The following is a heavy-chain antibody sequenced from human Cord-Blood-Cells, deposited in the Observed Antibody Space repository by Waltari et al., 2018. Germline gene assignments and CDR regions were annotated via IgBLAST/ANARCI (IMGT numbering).Heavy chain of an antibody. V-gene: IGHV4-34*01. CDR2: INHSGST. CDR3: ARIAAAGYNWFDP. J-gene: IGHJ5*02. D-gene: IGHD6-13*01. CDR1: GGSFSGYY. Sequence: QVQLQQWGAGLLKPSETLSLTCAVYGGSFSGYYWSWIRQPPGKGLEWIGEINHSGSTNYNPSLKSRFTISVDTSKNQFSLKLSSVTAADTAVYYCARIAAAGYNWFDPWGQGTLVTVSS.